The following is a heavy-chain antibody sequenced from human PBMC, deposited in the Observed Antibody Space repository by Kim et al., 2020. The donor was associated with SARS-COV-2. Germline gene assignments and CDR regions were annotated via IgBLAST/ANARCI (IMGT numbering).Heavy chain of an antibody. J-gene: IGHJ3*02. Sequence: GGSLRLSCAASGFTFSSYAMHWVRQAPGKGLEWVAVISYDGSNKYYADSVKGRFTISRDNSKNTLYLQMNSLRAEDTAVYYCASAYYYDSSGYPGPDAFDIWGQGTMVTVSS. V-gene: IGHV3-30-3*01. D-gene: IGHD3-22*01. CDR3: ASAYYYDSSGYPGPDAFDI. CDR2: ISYDGSNK. CDR1: GFTFSSYA.